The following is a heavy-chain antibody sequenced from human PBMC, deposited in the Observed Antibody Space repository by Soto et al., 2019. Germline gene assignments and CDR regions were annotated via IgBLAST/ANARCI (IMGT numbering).Heavy chain of an antibody. CDR2: IYYSGST. CDR3: GSTSGGTKGRFDY. Sequence: SETLSLTCTVSGGSVSSGSYYWSWIRQPPGKRLEWIGYIYYSGSTNYNPSLKSRVTISADTSKNQFSLKLSSVTAADTAVYYCGSTSGGTKGRFDYCGQCTLVAVCS. D-gene: IGHD1-7*01. J-gene: IGHJ4*02. CDR1: GGSVSSGSYY. V-gene: IGHV4-61*01.